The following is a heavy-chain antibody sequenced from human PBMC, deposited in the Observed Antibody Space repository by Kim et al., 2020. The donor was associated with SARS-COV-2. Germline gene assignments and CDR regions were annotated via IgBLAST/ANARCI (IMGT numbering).Heavy chain of an antibody. V-gene: IGHV3-7*01. D-gene: IGHD4-17*01. J-gene: IGHJ4*02. CDR3: ASKDYGEV. CDR1: GFTFSSYW. Sequence: LSLTCAASGFTFSSYWMSWVRQAPGKGLEWVANIKQDGSEKYYVDSVKGRFTISRDNAKNSLYLQMNSLRAEDTAVYYCASKDYGEVWGQGTLVTVSS. CDR2: IKQDGSEK.